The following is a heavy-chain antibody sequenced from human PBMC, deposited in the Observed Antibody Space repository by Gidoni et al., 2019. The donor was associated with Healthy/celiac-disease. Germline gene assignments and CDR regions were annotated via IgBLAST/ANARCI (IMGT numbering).Heavy chain of an antibody. CDR3: ARDRYSSSSQGRGWFDP. J-gene: IGHJ5*02. V-gene: IGHV4-4*07. CDR1: VGSISSYY. D-gene: IGHD6-6*01. Sequence: QVQLQESGPGLVKPSETLSLTCTVSVGSISSYYWSWIRQPAGKGLEWIGRIYTSGSTNYNPSLKSRVTMSVDTSKNQFSLKLSSVTAADTAVYYCARDRYSSSSQGRGWFDPWGQGTLVTVSS. CDR2: IYTSGST.